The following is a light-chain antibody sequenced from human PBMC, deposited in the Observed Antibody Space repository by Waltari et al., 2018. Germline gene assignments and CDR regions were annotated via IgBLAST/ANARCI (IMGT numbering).Light chain of an antibody. J-gene: IGKJ3*01. CDR1: QDISNY. CDR3: QQYDNLPPLFT. CDR2: DAS. Sequence: DIQMTQSPSSLSASVGDSVTITCQASQDISNYLNWYQQKPGKAPKLLIYDASNLETGVPSRFSGSGSGTDFTFTISSLQPEDIATYYCQQYDNLPPLFTFGPGTKVDIK. V-gene: IGKV1-33*01.